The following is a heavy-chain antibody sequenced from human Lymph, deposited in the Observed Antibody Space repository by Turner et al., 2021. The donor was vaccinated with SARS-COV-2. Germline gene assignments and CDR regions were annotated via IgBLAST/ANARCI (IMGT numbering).Heavy chain of an antibody. CDR2: IWYDGSNK. V-gene: IGHV3-33*01. Sequence: QVQLVESGGGVVQPGRSPRLSCAASGFTFSSYGMHWVRQAPGKGLEWVAFIWYDGSNKYYADSVKGRFTISRDNSKNTLYLQMSSLRVEDTAVYYCARGSAGGDVWGQGTTVTVSS. CDR1: GFTFSSYG. CDR3: ARGSAGGDV. D-gene: IGHD6-13*01. J-gene: IGHJ6*02.